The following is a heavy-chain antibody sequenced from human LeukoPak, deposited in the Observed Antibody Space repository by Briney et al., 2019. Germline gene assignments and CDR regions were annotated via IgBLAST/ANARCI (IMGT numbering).Heavy chain of an antibody. CDR2: ISGSGGST. D-gene: IGHD3-10*01. J-gene: IGHJ4*02. CDR1: GFTFSSYA. V-gene: IGHV3-23*01. CDR3: AKDIIMVRGGTFDY. Sequence: GRSLRLSCAASGFTFSSYAMSWVRQAPGKGLEWVSAISGSGGSTYYADSVKGRFTISRDNSKNTLYLQMNSLRAEDTAVYYCAKDIIMVRGGTFDYWGQGTLVTVSS.